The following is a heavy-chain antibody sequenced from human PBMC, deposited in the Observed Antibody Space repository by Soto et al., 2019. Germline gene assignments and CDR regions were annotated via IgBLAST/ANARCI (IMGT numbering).Heavy chain of an antibody. V-gene: IGHV4-4*02. CDR2: IYHSGST. CDR3: ARERYSGSYPWHI. D-gene: IGHD1-26*01. CDR1: GGSISSSNW. J-gene: IGHJ3*02. Sequence: SETLSLTCAVSGGSISSSNWWSWVRQPPGKGLEGIGEIYHSGSTNYNPSLKSRVTISXAXXXXQXSXKXXXVTAXDTAVYYCARERYSGSYPWHIWGQGTMVTVSS.